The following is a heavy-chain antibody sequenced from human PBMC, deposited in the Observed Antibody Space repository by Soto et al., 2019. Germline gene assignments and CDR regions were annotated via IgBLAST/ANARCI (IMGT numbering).Heavy chain of an antibody. CDR1: GFTFSSYE. D-gene: IGHD1-26*01. CDR3: AREGWELLQLRYYYYGMDV. Sequence: PGGSLRLSCAASGFTFSSYEMNWVRQAPGKGLEWVSYISSSGSTIYYADSVKGRFTISRDNAKNSLYLQMNSLRAEDTAAYYCAREGWELLQLRYYYYGMDVWGQGTTVTVSS. CDR2: ISSSGSTI. J-gene: IGHJ6*02. V-gene: IGHV3-48*03.